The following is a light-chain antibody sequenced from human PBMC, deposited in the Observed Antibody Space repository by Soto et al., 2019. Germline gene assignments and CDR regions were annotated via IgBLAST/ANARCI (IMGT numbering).Light chain of an antibody. V-gene: IGKV1-39*01. Sequence: IQMTQSPSALSASVRDRGTITCRASQSIGSSLNWYRQKPGKAPELVTYGVSTLHGGLPSTFSGSASGTDFNLTISSLRPEDFAVYFCQQSYRVPYTFGQGTTREL. CDR1: QSIGSS. J-gene: IGKJ2*01. CDR2: GVS. CDR3: QQSYRVPYT.